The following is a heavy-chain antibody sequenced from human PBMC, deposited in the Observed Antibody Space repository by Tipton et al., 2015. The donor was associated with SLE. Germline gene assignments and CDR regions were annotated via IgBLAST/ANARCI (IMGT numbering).Heavy chain of an antibody. CDR1: GYSVSGGYY. CDR3: ARFRGSASDSYYPDY. D-gene: IGHD3-10*01. CDR2: VYHSGD. V-gene: IGHV4-38-2*02. J-gene: IGHJ4*02. Sequence: TLSLTCTVSGYSVSGGYYWGWIRQPPGGGLEYIGNVYHSGDNYNPSLKSRVTVSLDTSRNQFSLRLTSVTAADTAVYYCARFRGSASDSYYPDYWGQGTLVTVSS.